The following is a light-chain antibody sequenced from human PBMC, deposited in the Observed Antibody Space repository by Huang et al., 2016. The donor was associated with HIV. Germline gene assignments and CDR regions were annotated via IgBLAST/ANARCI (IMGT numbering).Light chain of an antibody. Sequence: EVVLTQSPGTLSLSPGERATLSCRASQSVSNSYTAWYQQKPGQAPRLLIYGAFRRATGIPDRCSGSGSGTDFTLTISRLEPEDFAVYYCQHYGSAFGQGTKVEIK. CDR1: QSVSNSY. CDR2: GAF. V-gene: IGKV3-20*01. CDR3: QHYGSA. J-gene: IGKJ1*01.